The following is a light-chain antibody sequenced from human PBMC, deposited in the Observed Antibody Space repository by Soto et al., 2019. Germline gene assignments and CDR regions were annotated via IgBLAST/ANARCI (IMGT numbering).Light chain of an antibody. V-gene: IGKV3D-15*01. J-gene: IGKJ5*01. Sequence: EIVMTQSPATLSVSPGERATLSCRASQSVSSNLAWYQQKPGQAPRLLIYGASTRATGIPARFSGSGSGTEFTLTISSLQSEDFAVYYYLQYNNLPPITFGQGTRLEMK. CDR2: GAS. CDR1: QSVSSN. CDR3: LQYNNLPPIT.